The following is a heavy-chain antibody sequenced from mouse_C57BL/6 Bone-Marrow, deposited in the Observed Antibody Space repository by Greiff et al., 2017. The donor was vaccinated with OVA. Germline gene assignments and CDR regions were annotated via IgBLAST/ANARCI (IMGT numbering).Heavy chain of an antibody. D-gene: IGHD1-1*01. J-gene: IGHJ2*01. V-gene: IGHV5-17*01. Sequence: DVHLVESGGGLVKPGGSLKLSCAASGFTFSDYGMHWVRQAPEKGLEWVAYISSGSSTIYYADTVKGRFTISRDNAKNTLFLQMTSLRSEDTAMYYCARWSYYYGSSPFDYWGQGTTLTVSS. CDR2: ISSGSSTI. CDR3: ARWSYYYGSSPFDY. CDR1: GFTFSDYG.